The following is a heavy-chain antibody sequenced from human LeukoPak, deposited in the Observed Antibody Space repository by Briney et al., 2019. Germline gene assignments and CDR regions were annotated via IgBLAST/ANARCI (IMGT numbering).Heavy chain of an antibody. CDR3: ARDSEVYYYASSGYALNY. Sequence: GGSLRLSCAASGFTFSSYAMHWVRQAPGKGLEWVAFISYDGSNKYYADSVKGRFTISRDNAKNTLYLQMSSLRAEDTALYYCARDSEVYYYASSGYALNYWGQGTLVTVSS. D-gene: IGHD3-22*01. V-gene: IGHV3-30*04. CDR1: GFTFSSYA. CDR2: ISYDGSNK. J-gene: IGHJ4*02.